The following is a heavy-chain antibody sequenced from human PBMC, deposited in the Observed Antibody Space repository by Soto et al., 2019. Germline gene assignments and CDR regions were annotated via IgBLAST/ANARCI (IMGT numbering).Heavy chain of an antibody. V-gene: IGHV4-59*01. J-gene: IGHJ4*02. Sequence: QVQLQESGPGLVKPSETLSLTCTVSGDSINYYYWSWIRQAPGKGLEWIGYVYYDGSTKYNPSLESRVTISIDTSKNQLSLKLSSVIAADTAVYYCVSYDRQSGRYSLDYWGQGTLVTVSS. CDR1: GDSINYYY. D-gene: IGHD3-10*01. CDR2: VYYDGST. CDR3: VSYDRQSGRYSLDY.